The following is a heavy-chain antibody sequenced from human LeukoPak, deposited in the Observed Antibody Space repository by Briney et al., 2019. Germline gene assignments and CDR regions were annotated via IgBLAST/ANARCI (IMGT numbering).Heavy chain of an antibody. CDR3: ARGCYI. J-gene: IGHJ4*02. CDR1: GFTFSSYS. V-gene: IGHV3-48*01. CDR2: ISSSSSTI. Sequence: GSLRLSCAASGFTFSSYSMNWVRQAPGKGLEWVSYISSSSSTIYYADSVKGRFTLSRDNTKKSLYLQMNSPRAEDTAWYYCARGCYIGGQGTLVTVSS. D-gene: IGHD2-2*02.